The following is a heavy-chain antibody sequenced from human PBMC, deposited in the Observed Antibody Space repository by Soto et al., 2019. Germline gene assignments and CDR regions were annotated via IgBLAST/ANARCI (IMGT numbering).Heavy chain of an antibody. Sequence: GESLKISCKGSGYSFTSYWIGWVRQMPGKGLKWMGIIYPGDSDTRYSPSFQDQVTISADKSISTAYLQWSSLKVSDTAMYYFARLEYYDSSGYYYPYFFDYWGQGTLVTGSS. CDR1: GYSFTSYW. J-gene: IGHJ4*02. CDR3: ARLEYYDSSGYYYPYFFDY. CDR2: IYPGDSDT. D-gene: IGHD3-22*01. V-gene: IGHV5-51*01.